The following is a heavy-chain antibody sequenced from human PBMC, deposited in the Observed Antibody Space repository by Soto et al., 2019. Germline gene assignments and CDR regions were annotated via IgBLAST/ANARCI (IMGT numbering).Heavy chain of an antibody. J-gene: IGHJ5*02. Sequence: EVQLVESGGGLVQPGGSLRLSCAASGFTFSSYSMNWVRQAPGKGLEWVSYISSSSSTIYYADSVKGRFTISRDNAKNSLYLQIKSLRAEDTAVYYCARHPERIAEIGWFDPWGQGTLVTVSS. CDR2: ISSSSSTI. CDR1: GFTFSSYS. V-gene: IGHV3-48*01. D-gene: IGHD6-13*01. CDR3: ARHPERIAEIGWFDP.